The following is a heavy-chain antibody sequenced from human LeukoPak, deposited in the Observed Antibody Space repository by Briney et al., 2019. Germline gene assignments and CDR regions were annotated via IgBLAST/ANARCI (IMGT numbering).Heavy chain of an antibody. V-gene: IGHV4-38-2*01. D-gene: IGHD3-22*01. J-gene: IGHJ4*02. Sequence: SGTLSLTCAVSGYPTSNGYYWGWIRQPPGKGLEWIGSIYYSGNTYDNPSLKSRVTISLDTSKNQFSLRLSSVTASDTAVYYCARHRLFDTTGYYYDFDYWGQGTLVTVSS. CDR3: ARHRLFDTTGYYYDFDY. CDR1: GYPTSNGYY. CDR2: IYYSGNT.